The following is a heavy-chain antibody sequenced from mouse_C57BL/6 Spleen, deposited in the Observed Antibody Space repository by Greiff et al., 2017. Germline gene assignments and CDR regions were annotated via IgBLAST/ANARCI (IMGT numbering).Heavy chain of an antibody. CDR2: IDPSDSYT. V-gene: IGHV1-69*01. D-gene: IGHD2-2*01. CDR3: ARWYGYYYFDD. Sequence: VQLQQPGAELVMPGASVKLSCKASGYTFTSYWMHWVKQRPGQGLEWIGEIDPSDSYTNYNQKFKGKSTLTVDKSSSTAYMQLSSLTSEDSAVYYCARWYGYYYFDDWGQGTTLTVSS. J-gene: IGHJ2*01. CDR1: GYTFTSYW.